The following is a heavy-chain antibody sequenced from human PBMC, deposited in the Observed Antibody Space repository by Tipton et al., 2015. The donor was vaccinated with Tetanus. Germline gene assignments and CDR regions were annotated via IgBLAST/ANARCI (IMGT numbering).Heavy chain of an antibody. D-gene: IGHD2-21*01. CDR3: GRETYSYSAGKSGLDA. V-gene: IGHV1-18*04. J-gene: IGHJ6*04. CDR2: ITPNNGNT. CDR1: GYTFTNYG. Sequence: QLVQSGDEVKKPGASVKVSCKASGYTFTNYGITWVRQAPGQGLEWLGWITPNNGNTKYGQKVQGRVTMTPDTSTSTAYMERSRGRDDAPAIYWCGRETYSYSAGKSGLDAWGEGTKVSVSS.